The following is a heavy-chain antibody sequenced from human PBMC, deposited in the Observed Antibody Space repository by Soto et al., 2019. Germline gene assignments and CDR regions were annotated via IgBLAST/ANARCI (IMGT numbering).Heavy chain of an antibody. CDR1: GFTFSSFP. J-gene: IGHJ4*02. V-gene: IGHV3-23*01. Sequence: EVQLLESGGALYQPGGSLTLSFAPFGFTFSSFPLVWVGRAQGKGWDWVASISNNGDTAYYATSVRGRFTISRGNSENTLYLQMNGLRADDTALYFCAKSRVFIGAIVTLLDSWGQGTQVTVSS. D-gene: IGHD3-16*02. CDR2: ISNNGDTA. CDR3: AKSRVFIGAIVTLLDS.